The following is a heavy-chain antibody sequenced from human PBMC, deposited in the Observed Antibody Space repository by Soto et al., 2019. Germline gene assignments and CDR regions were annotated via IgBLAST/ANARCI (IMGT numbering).Heavy chain of an antibody. CDR2: ISGSGGST. CDR1: GFTFSSYA. D-gene: IGHD4-17*01. V-gene: IGHV3-23*01. J-gene: IGHJ1*01. CDR3: AKDPPMTTVTEYFQH. Sequence: PGGSLRLSCAASGFTFSSYAMSWVRQAPGKGQEWVSAISGSGGSTYYADPVKGRFTISRDNSKNTLYLQMNSLRAEDTAVYYCAKDPPMTTVTEYFQHWGQGTLVTVSS.